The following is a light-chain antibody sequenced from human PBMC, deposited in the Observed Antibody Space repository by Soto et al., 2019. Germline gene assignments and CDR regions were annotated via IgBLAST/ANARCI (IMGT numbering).Light chain of an antibody. Sequence: NFMLTQPHSVSESPGRTVTISCTGSSGSIASEDVQWYQQRPGSAPTTVIYEDNQRPSGVPDRFSGSIDSSSNSASLTISGLQTEDEADYFCQSYDSSSHHVVFGGGTKLTVL. CDR1: SGSIASED. J-gene: IGLJ2*01. V-gene: IGLV6-57*02. CDR3: QSYDSSSHHVV. CDR2: EDN.